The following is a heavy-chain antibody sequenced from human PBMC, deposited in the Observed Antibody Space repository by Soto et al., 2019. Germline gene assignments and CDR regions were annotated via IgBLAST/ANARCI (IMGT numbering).Heavy chain of an antibody. CDR2: IYYSGST. D-gene: IGHD2-2*02. V-gene: IGHV4-61*01. CDR3: ARGIEDIVVVTAAIQDCYYGMDV. CDR1: GGSVSSGSYY. J-gene: IGHJ6*02. Sequence: SETLSLTCTVSGGSVSSGSYYWSWIRQPQGKGLEWMGYIYYSGSTNYNPSLKSRVTISVETSKNQFSMKLSSVTAADTAVYYCARGIEDIVVVTAAIQDCYYGMDVWGQGTTVTVSS.